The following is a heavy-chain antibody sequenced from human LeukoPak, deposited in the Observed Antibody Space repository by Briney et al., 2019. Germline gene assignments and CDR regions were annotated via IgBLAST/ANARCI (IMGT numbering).Heavy chain of an antibody. V-gene: IGHV3-48*03. CDR2: SSSSGSTI. J-gene: IGHJ4*02. CDR3: ARVPSDSYDSSGYYSPLDY. D-gene: IGHD3-22*01. Sequence: GGSLRLTCAASGFTFSSYEMNWVRQAPGKGLEWVSYSSSSGSTIYYADSVKGRFTISRDNAKNSLYLQMDSLRAEDTAVYYCARVPSDSYDSSGYYSPLDYWGQGTLVTVSS. CDR1: GFTFSSYE.